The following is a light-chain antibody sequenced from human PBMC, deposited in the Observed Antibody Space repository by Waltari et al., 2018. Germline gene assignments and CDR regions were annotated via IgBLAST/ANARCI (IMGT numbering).Light chain of an antibody. CDR3: QQYRSLYT. J-gene: IGKJ2*01. CDR1: QDINSW. V-gene: IGKV1-5*01. Sequence: DIQMTQSPSTLSASVGDRVIVTCRASQDINSWLAWYQHKPGKAPKLLIYAASTLESGVPSRFSGSGSGTEFTLTISSLQPDDFATYYCQQYRSLYTFGPGTKLEIK. CDR2: AAS.